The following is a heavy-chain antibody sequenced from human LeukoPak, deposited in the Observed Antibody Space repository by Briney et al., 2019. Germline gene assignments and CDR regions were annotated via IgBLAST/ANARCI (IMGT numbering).Heavy chain of an antibody. Sequence: RPAPGXGLEWVSAITGSGDGTKYADSVKGRFTISRDNSKNTVYLQMNSLRVEDTALYYCARRITATTPFDYWGQGTLVIVSS. CDR2: ITGSGDGT. V-gene: IGHV3-23*01. D-gene: IGHD3-16*01. J-gene: IGHJ4*02. CDR3: ARRITATTPFDY.